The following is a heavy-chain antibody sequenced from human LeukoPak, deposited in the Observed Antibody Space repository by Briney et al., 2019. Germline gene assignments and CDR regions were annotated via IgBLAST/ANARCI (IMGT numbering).Heavy chain of an antibody. Sequence: GGSLRLSCAASGFTFINYGMHWVRQAPGEGLEWVAFIGYDGSDKFYADSVKGRLTIFRDNSKNTLYLQMNSLRAKDTAVYYCARVLGYSGYDLLDPWGQGTLVTVSP. CDR3: ARVLGYSGYDLLDP. J-gene: IGHJ5*02. CDR2: IGYDGSDK. CDR1: GFTFINYG. V-gene: IGHV3-30*02. D-gene: IGHD5-12*01.